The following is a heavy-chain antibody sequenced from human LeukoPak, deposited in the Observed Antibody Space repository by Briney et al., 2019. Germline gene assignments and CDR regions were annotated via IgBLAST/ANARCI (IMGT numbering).Heavy chain of an antibody. CDR2: ISAYNGNT. V-gene: IGHV1-18*01. Sequence: ASVKASCKASGYTFTSYGISWVRQAPGQGLEWMGWISAYNGNTNYAQKLQGRVTMTTDTSTSTAYMELRSLRSDDTAVYYCARSKGRYYDFWSGPGTADYWGQGTLVTVSS. CDR1: GYTFTSYG. J-gene: IGHJ4*02. CDR3: ARSKGRYYDFWSGPGTADY. D-gene: IGHD3-3*01.